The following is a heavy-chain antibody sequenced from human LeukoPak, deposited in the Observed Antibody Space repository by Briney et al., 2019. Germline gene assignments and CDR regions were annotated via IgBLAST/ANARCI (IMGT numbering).Heavy chain of an antibody. J-gene: IGHJ4*02. D-gene: IGHD3-22*01. V-gene: IGHV1-18*01. CDR2: ISAYNGNT. Sequence: ASVKVSCKASGGTFNSYAISWVRQAPGQGLEWMGWISAYNGNTNYAQKLQGRVTMTTDTSTSTAYMELRSLRSDDTAVYYCARDASISDSSGYFYWGQGTLVTVSS. CDR1: GGTFNSYA. CDR3: ARDASISDSSGYFY.